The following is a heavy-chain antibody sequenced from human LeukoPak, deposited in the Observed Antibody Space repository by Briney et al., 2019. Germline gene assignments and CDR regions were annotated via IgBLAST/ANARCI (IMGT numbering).Heavy chain of an antibody. V-gene: IGHV3-30*01. CDR1: GFTFSSYA. Sequence: PGGSLRLSCAASGFTFSSYAMHWVRQAPGKGLEWVAVISYDGSNKYYADSVKGRFTISRDNSKNTLYLQMNSLRAEDTAVYYCARDRSGYDRDRGFDYWGQGTLVTVSS. CDR2: ISYDGSNK. D-gene: IGHD5-12*01. CDR3: ARDRSGYDRDRGFDY. J-gene: IGHJ4*02.